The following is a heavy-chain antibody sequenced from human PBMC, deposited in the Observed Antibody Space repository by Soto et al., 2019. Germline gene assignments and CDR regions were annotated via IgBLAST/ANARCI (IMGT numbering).Heavy chain of an antibody. V-gene: IGHV3-30*01. D-gene: IGHD2-8*01. Sequence: PGGSLRLSCVASGFTLTSSSMHWVRQAPGKGLEWVAYVSIDGNTKYYADSVKGRFTVSRDNSKNTVFLQINSLRPEDTALYYCASDPLHCNNVLCRMNGMHVWGQGTTVTVSS. J-gene: IGHJ6*02. CDR3: ASDPLHCNNVLCRMNGMHV. CDR1: GFTLTSSS. CDR2: VSIDGNTK.